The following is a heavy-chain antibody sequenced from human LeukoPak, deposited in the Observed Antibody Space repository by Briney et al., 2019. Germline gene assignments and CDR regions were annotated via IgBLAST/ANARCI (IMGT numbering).Heavy chain of an antibody. D-gene: IGHD2-15*01. J-gene: IGHJ5*02. CDR2: ISGSGGST. CDR1: GFTFSSYA. CDR3: AKANVVAAMADWFDP. Sequence: GGSLRLSCAASGFTFSSYAMSWVRQAPGKGLEWVSAISGSGGSTYYADSVKGRFTISRDSSKNTLYLQMNSLRAEDTAVYYCAKANVVAAMADWFDPWGQGTLVTVSS. V-gene: IGHV3-23*01.